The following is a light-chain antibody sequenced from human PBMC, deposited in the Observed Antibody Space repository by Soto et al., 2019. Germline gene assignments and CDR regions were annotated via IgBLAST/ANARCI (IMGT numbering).Light chain of an antibody. CDR1: QSVSKNY. V-gene: IGKV3-11*01. J-gene: IGKJ2*01. Sequence: EIVVTQSPGTLSLSPGERATLSCRASQSVSKNYLAWFQQKPGQAPRLLIYDASYRAPGIPARFSGSGSGTDFTLTISSLQPEDFAVYYCQQRSNWPYTFGQGTKLDIK. CDR3: QQRSNWPYT. CDR2: DAS.